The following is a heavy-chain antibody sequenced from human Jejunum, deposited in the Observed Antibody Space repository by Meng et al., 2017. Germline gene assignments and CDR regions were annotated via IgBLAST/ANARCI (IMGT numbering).Heavy chain of an antibody. CDR2: INQDGSVK. J-gene: IGHJ5*02. CDR1: GFIFSNSW. D-gene: IGHD3-22*01. V-gene: IGHV3-7*01. CDR3: ARDLYGYDRSGLT. Sequence: GESLKIPCVASGFIFSNSWMTWVRQAPGKGLEWLANINQDGSVKNYLDSVRGRFTLSRDNGKYSLYLQMNSLRVEDTPVYYCARDLYGYDRSGLTWGQVTLVTVSS.